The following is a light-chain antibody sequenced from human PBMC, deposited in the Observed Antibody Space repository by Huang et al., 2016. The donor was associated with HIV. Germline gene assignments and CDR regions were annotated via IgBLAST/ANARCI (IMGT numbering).Light chain of an antibody. CDR1: QTISTF. CDR3: QQTSSVPLT. CDR2: AAS. Sequence: DIQMTQSPSSLSASVGDRISITCRASQTISTFLNWYQQKPGKAPKLLIYAASNLQSGVSSRFSGTGSGTLFTLTVTSLLPDDFATYFCQQTSSVPLTFGGGTKVEMK. J-gene: IGKJ4*01. V-gene: IGKV1-39*01.